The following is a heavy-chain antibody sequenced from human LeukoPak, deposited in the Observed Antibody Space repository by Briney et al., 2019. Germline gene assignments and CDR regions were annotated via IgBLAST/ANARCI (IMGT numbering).Heavy chain of an antibody. V-gene: IGHV4-59*01. J-gene: IGHJ6*02. CDR2: IYYSGST. CDR3: ARDSSPMVLYYYGMDV. CDR1: GGSISSYY. D-gene: IGHD3-10*01. Sequence: PSETLSLTCTVSGGSISSYYWSWIRQPPGKGLEWIGYIYYSGSTNYNPSLKSRVTISVDTSKNQFSPKLSSVTAADTAVYYCARDSSPMVLYYYGMDVWGQGTTVTVSS.